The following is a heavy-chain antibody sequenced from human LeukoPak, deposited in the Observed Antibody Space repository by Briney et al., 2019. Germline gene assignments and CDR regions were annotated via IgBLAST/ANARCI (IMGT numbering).Heavy chain of an antibody. CDR3: ARVAGAGYCSSTSCYEFDY. CDR1: GYTFTGYY. Sequence: ASVKVSCKASGYTFTGYYMHWVRQAPGQGLEWMGWINPNSGGTNYAQKFQGRVTMTRDTSISTAYMELSRLRSDDTAVYYCARVAGAGYCSSTSCYEFDYWGQGTLVTVSS. D-gene: IGHD2-2*01. V-gene: IGHV1-2*02. CDR2: INPNSGGT. J-gene: IGHJ4*02.